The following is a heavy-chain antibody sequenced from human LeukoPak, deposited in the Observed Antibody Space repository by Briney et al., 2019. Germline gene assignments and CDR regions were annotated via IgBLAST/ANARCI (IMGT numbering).Heavy chain of an antibody. D-gene: IGHD5/OR15-5a*01. CDR2: IYYSGST. V-gene: IGHV4-59*01. J-gene: IGHJ4*02. CDR3: ARIMSTVSRTFDY. Sequence: SETLSLTCPDSGGSLSGYYWGWIRQPPGKGLEWIGYIYYSGSTNCNPSLKSRVTISVDTSSNQFSLKLSSVTAADTAVYYCARIMSTVSRTFDYWGQGTLVTVSS. CDR1: GGSLSGYY.